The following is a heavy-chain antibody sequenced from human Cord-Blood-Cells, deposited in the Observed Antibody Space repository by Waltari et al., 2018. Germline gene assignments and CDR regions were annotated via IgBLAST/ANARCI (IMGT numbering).Heavy chain of an antibody. D-gene: IGHD3-22*01. V-gene: IGHV1-24*01. CDR3: ATGLNRYYDSSGYPDAFDI. J-gene: IGHJ3*02. CDR2: FEPEDGEK. CDR1: GYTLTELS. Sequence: QVQLVQSGAEVKKPGASVKVSCKVSGYTLTELSMHWVRQAPGKGLEWMGGFEPEDGEKIYAQKFQGRVTMTEDTSTDTAYMELSSLRSEDTAVYYCATGLNRYYDSSGYPDAFDIWGQGTMVTVSS.